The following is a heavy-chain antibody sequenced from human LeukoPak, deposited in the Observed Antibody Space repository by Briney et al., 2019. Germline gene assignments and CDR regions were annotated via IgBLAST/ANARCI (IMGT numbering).Heavy chain of an antibody. CDR2: ISGSGGST. CDR3: AKDATYYYDSSGYHALGYFDY. J-gene: IGHJ4*02. V-gene: IGHV3-23*01. D-gene: IGHD3-22*01. Sequence: GGSLRLFCAASGFTFSIYAMSWVRQAPGKGLEWVSSISGSGGSTYYADSVKGRFTISRDNSKNTLYLQMNSLRAEDTAVYYCAKDATYYYDSSGYHALGYFDYWGQGTLVTVSS. CDR1: GFTFSIYA.